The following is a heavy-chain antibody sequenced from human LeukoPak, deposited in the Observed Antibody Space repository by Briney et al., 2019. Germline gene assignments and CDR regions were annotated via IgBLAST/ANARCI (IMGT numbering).Heavy chain of an antibody. V-gene: IGHV3-48*03. CDR1: GFTFSTYE. CDR2: IGSSGSTI. D-gene: IGHD3-22*01. CDR3: AGGHSSGYYPIDY. Sequence: GGSLRLSCAASGFTFSTYEMNWVRQAPGKGLEWVSYIGSSGSTIYYADSVKGRFTISRDNAKNSLYLQMNSLRVEDTAVYYCAGGHSSGYYPIDYWGQGTLVTVSS. J-gene: IGHJ4*02.